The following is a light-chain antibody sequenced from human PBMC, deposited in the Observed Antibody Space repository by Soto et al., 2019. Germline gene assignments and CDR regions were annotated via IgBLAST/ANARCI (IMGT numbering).Light chain of an antibody. Sequence: QSVLTQSPSASASLGASVKLTCTLSSGHSSYAIAWHQQLPEKGPRYLMKVSSDGSHTKGDGIPDRFSGSSSGAERYLTISSLQSEDEADYYCQTWDTGIRVFGGGTKVTVL. CDR3: QTWDTGIRV. V-gene: IGLV4-69*01. J-gene: IGLJ3*02. CDR1: SGHSSYA. CDR2: VSSDGSH.